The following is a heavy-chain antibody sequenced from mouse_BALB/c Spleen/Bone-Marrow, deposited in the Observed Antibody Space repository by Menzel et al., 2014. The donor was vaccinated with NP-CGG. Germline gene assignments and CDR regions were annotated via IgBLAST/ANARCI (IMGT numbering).Heavy chain of an antibody. CDR2: IDTSDSYT. Sequence: QVQLQQPGAELGMPGASVKMSCKASGYTFTDNWIYWVKQRPGQGIEWIGAIDTSDSYTNYNQKFMGKASLTVDASSSTAYMQVSGLTSDDSAVYYCARGGHDFSVDYWGQGTSVTVSS. CDR3: ARGGHDFSVDY. CDR1: GYTFTDNW. V-gene: IGHV1-69*01. D-gene: IGHD2-4*01. J-gene: IGHJ4*01.